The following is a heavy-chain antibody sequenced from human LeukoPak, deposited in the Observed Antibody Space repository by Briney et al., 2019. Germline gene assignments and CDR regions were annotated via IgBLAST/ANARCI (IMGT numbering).Heavy chain of an antibody. V-gene: IGHV4-34*01. CDR1: GGSFSGYY. J-gene: IGHJ4*02. CDR3: ARGRRFGY. Sequence: SETLSLTCAVYGGSFSGYYWSWIRQPPGKGLEWIGEINHSGSTNYNPSLKSRVTISVDTSKNQFSLKLSSVTAADTAVYYCARGRRFGYWGQGSLVTVSS. CDR2: INHSGST.